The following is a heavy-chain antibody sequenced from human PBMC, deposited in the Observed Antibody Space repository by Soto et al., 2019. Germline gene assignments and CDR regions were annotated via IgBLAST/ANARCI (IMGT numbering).Heavy chain of an antibody. CDR1: GFTFSSYA. CDR3: AKEGYYDFWSGYYDPVGYFDY. V-gene: IGHV3-23*01. Sequence: DVQLLESGGGLVQPGGSLRLSCAASGFTFSSYAMSWVRQAPGKGLEWVSAISGSGGSTYYADSVKGRFTISRDNSKNTLYLQMNSLRAEDTAVYYCAKEGYYDFWSGYYDPVGYFDYWGQGTLVTVSS. CDR2: ISGSGGST. J-gene: IGHJ4*02. D-gene: IGHD3-3*01.